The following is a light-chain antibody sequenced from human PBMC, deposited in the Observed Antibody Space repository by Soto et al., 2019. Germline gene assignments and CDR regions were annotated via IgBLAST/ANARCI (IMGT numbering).Light chain of an antibody. CDR3: SSYTSSNTSV. Sequence: QSVLSQPPSASGSPGQSVTISCTGTSSDVGGYNFVSWYQQHPGRAPKLMIYEVSNRPSGVSNRFSGSKSGNTASLTISGPQAEDEAEYYCSSYTSSNTSVFGTGTKVTVL. J-gene: IGLJ1*01. CDR2: EVS. V-gene: IGLV2-14*01. CDR1: SSDVGGYNF.